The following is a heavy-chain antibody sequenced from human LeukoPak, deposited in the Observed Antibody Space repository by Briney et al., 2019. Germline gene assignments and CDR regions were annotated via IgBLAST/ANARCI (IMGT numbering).Heavy chain of an antibody. Sequence: ASVKVFCKPSGVTFTSYGISRVRQAPGQGLEWMGWISAYNGNTNYAQKLQGRVTMTTHTSTSTAYMEQGSRRPDDAAVYYCARDDVEGSPASFDYWGQGTLVTVSS. CDR3: ARDDVEGSPASFDY. V-gene: IGHV1-18*01. CDR1: GVTFTSYG. J-gene: IGHJ4*02. D-gene: IGHD2-2*01. CDR2: ISAYNGNT.